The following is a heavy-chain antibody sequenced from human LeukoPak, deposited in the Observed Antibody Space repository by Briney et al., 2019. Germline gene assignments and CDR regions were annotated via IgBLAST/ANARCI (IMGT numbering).Heavy chain of an antibody. CDR2: ITTSSSYI. V-gene: IGHV3-21*04. J-gene: IGHJ4*02. Sequence: GGSLRLSCAASGFTFSTYYMNWVRQAPGKGLEWVSSITTSSSYIYYTDSVTGRFTISRDNSKNTLFLQMNSLRAEDTAVYYCAKMPGHSWRVSDYWGQGTLITVSS. D-gene: IGHD1-1*01. CDR3: AKMPGHSWRVSDY. CDR1: GFTFSTYY.